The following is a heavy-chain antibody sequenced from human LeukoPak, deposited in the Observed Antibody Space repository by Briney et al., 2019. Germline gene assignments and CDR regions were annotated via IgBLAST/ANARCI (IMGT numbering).Heavy chain of an antibody. D-gene: IGHD3-22*01. CDR1: GFPFSNYA. CDR2: INGNGDSS. CDR3: AKRDAYDSSGFSPLFDY. J-gene: IGHJ4*02. Sequence: GGSLRLSCAASGFPFSNYAMGWVRQAPAKGLEWVSGINGNGDSSYYADSVKGRFTISRDNSKSALYLQLNSLRAEDMAVYYCAKRDAYDSSGFSPLFDYWGQGALVTVSS. V-gene: IGHV3-23*01.